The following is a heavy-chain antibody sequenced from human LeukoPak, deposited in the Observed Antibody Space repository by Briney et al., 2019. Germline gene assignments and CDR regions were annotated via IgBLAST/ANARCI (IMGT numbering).Heavy chain of an antibody. CDR3: ARDTGAESSGYYPGIDY. J-gene: IGHJ4*02. D-gene: IGHD3-22*01. CDR1: GFTFSSYS. CDR2: ISSSSYI. Sequence: GGSLRLSCAASGFTFSSYSMNWVRQAPGKGLEWVSSISSSSYIYYADSVKGRFTISRDNAKNSLYLQMNSLRAEDTAVYYCARDTGAESSGYYPGIDYWGQGTLVTVSS. V-gene: IGHV3-21*01.